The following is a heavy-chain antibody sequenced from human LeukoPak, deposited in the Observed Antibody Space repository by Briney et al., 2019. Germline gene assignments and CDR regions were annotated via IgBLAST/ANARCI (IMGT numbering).Heavy chain of an antibody. J-gene: IGHJ3*02. Sequence: GGSLRLSCEVSGLTPGHFWMHWVRQAPGKGLEWVARIDGPGRGTVYADSVKGRFTFSRDNAKNTLSLQMNSLRDDDTAMYYCVRDLFPDAFDIWGQGTRVTVSS. CDR1: GLTPGHFW. V-gene: IGHV3-74*01. CDR2: IDGPGRGT. CDR3: VRDLFPDAFDI. D-gene: IGHD2-21*01.